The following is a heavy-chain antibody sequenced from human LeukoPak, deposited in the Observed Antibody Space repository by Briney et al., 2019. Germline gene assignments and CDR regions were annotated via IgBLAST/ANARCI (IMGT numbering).Heavy chain of an antibody. Sequence: GGSLRLSCAASGFTFTNYAMTWVRQAPGKGLEWVSSISGSGSSTYYADSVKGRFTISRDNSKNTLYLQMNSLRAEDTAVYYCAKDRESVLPADATADWGQEALVTVSP. CDR1: GFTFTNYA. J-gene: IGHJ4*02. V-gene: IGHV3-23*01. CDR3: AKDRESVLPADATAD. D-gene: IGHD2-2*01. CDR2: ISGSGSST.